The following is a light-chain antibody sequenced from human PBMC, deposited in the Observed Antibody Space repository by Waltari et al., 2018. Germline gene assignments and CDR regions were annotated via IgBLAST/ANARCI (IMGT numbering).Light chain of an antibody. J-gene: IGKJ2*01. CDR3: QQSYTKPMYT. CDR2: AAS. V-gene: IGKV1-39*01. CDR1: KTIKNS. Sequence: DIQMTQSPSSLFASVGDRVPITCRASKTIKNSFNWFQQKPGTAPKLLIFAASSLQNGVPARFSGSGAATEFTLTISSLQPEDYATYYCQQSYTKPMYTFGQGTKLDIK.